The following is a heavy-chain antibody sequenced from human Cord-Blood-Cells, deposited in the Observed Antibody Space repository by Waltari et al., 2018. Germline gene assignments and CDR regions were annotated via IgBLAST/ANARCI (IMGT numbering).Heavy chain of an antibody. CDR2: IYYSGGT. CDR3: ARRYCSSTSCYWYFDL. CDR1: GGSISSSSYY. V-gene: IGHV4-39*01. J-gene: IGHJ2*01. Sequence: QLQLQESGPGLVKPSETLSLTCTVSGGSISSSSYYWGWIRQPPGKGLEWIGSIYYSGGTYYNPSLKSRVTISVDTSKNQFSLKLSSVTAADTAVYYCARRYCSSTSCYWYFDLWGRGTLVTVSS. D-gene: IGHD2-2*01.